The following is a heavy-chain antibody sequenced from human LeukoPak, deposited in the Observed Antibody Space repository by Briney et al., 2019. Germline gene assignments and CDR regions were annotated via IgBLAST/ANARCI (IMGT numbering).Heavy chain of an antibody. CDR2: IYYSGST. CDR1: GGSISSYY. CDR3: ARAVTTMVRGVLFDY. J-gene: IGHJ4*02. D-gene: IGHD3-10*01. Sequence: PSETLSLTCTVSGGSISSYYWSWIRQPPGKGLEWIGYIYYSGSTNYKPSLKSRVTISVDTSKNQFSLKLSSVTAADTAVYYCARAVTTMVRGVLFDYWGQGTLVTVSS. V-gene: IGHV4-59*01.